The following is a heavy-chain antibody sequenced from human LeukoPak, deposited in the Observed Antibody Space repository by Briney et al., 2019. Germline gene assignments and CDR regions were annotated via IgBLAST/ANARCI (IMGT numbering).Heavy chain of an antibody. D-gene: IGHD6-19*01. Sequence: ASVKVSCKASGYTFTSYDINWVRQATGQGLEWMGWMNPNSGNTGYAQKFQGRVTITRNTSISTAYMELSSLRSEDTAVYYCASGLPLDSSLDYWGQGTLVTVSS. V-gene: IGHV1-8*03. CDR1: GYTFTSYD. J-gene: IGHJ4*02. CDR2: MNPNSGNT. CDR3: ASGLPLDSSLDY.